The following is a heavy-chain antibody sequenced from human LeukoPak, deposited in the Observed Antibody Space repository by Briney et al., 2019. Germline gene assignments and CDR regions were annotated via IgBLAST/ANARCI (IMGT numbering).Heavy chain of an antibody. J-gene: IGHJ4*02. V-gene: IGHV3-66*04. Sequence: PGGSLRLSCAASGFTVSSNYMTWVRQAPGKGLEWVSVIYSGGSTYYADSVKGRFTLSRDNGKNTVYLQMNSLRAEDTAVYYCARLNWQLDHYFDYWGQGTPVTVSS. CDR1: GFTVSSNY. D-gene: IGHD6-6*01. CDR2: IYSGGST. CDR3: ARLNWQLDHYFDY.